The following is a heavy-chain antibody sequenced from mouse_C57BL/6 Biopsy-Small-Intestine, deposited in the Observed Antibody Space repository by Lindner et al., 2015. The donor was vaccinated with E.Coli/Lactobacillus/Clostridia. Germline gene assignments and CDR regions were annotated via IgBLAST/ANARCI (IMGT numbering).Heavy chain of an antibody. Sequence: SVKVSCKASGYTFTSYGISWVRQAPGQGLEWMGWISAYNGITKYAQKFQGRVTMTTDTSTSTAYMELTSLTSDDTAVYFCARDHRLNYHILTGYYMFDYWGQGSLVTVSS. J-gene: IGHJ4*01. CDR3: ARDHRLNYHILTGYYMFDY. D-gene: IGHD1-1*01. V-gene: IGHV1-85*01. CDR2: ISAYNGIT. CDR1: GYTFTSYG.